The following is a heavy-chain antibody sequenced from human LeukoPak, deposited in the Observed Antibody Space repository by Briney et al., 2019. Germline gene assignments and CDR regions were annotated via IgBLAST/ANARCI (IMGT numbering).Heavy chain of an antibody. CDR2: ITYDGSKM. Sequence: TGGSLRLSCAASGFTFSSYGMYWVRQAPGKGLECVAFITYDGSKMYYADSVKGRFTISRDNSRDTLYLQVNSLRGDDTAIYYCARNRGYTYDYDSFDPWGQGTLVTVSS. D-gene: IGHD5-18*01. CDR3: ARNRGYTYDYDSFDP. CDR1: GFTFSSYG. J-gene: IGHJ5*02. V-gene: IGHV3-30*19.